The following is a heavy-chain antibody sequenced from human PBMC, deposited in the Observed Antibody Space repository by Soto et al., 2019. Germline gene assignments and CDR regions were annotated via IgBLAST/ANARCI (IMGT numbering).Heavy chain of an antibody. D-gene: IGHD3-9*01. J-gene: IGHJ6*02. V-gene: IGHV3-74*01. CDR3: ARERAYYDILTGYREGGMDV. CDR1: GFTFSSYW. Sequence: PGGSLRLSCAASGFTFSSYWMHWVRQAPGKGLVWVSRINSDGSSTSYADSVKGRFTISRDSAKNTLYLQMNSLRAEDTAVYYCARERAYYDILTGYREGGMDVWGQGTTVTVSS. CDR2: INSDGSST.